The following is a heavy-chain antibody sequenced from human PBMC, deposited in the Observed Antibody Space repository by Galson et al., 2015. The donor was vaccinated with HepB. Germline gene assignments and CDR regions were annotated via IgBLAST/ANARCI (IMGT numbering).Heavy chain of an antibody. CDR2: INPSGGST. CDR3: ARTYYYDSSGYYDDY. Sequence: SVKVSCKASGYTFTSYYMHWVRQAPGQGLEWMGIINPSGGSTSYAQKLQGRVTMTRDTSTSTVYMELSSLRSEDTAVYYCARTYYYDSSGYYDDYWGQGTLVTVSS. D-gene: IGHD3-22*01. J-gene: IGHJ4*02. CDR1: GYTFTSYY. V-gene: IGHV1-46*04.